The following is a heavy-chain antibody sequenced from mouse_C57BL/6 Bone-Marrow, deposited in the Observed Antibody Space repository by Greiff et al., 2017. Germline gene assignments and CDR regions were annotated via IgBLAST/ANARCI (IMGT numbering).Heavy chain of an antibody. CDR3: TRQGLYGSSQYYFDY. CDR2: IDPETGGT. Sequence: QVQLKESGAELVRPGASVTLSCKASGYTFTDYEMHWVKQTPVHGLEWIGAIDPETGGTAYNQKFKGKAILTADKSSSTAYMELRSLTSEDSAVYYCTRQGLYGSSQYYFDYWGQGTTLTVSS. V-gene: IGHV1-15*01. J-gene: IGHJ2*01. CDR1: GYTFTDYE. D-gene: IGHD1-1*01.